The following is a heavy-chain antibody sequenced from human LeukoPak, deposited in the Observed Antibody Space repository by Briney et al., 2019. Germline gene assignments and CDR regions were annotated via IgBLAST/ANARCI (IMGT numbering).Heavy chain of an antibody. J-gene: IGHJ5*02. CDR3: ARPMTAYSSSFSFFDP. CDR1: GYTFTGYW. CDR2: INPNSGAT. D-gene: IGHD6-13*01. V-gene: IGHV1-2*02. Sequence: ASVKLSCKAFGYTFTGYWMHWVRQAPGQGLEWMGWINPNSGATKSAQRFQGRVTMTRDTSISTAYMELSSLKSDDTAVYYCARPMTAYSSSFSFFDPWGQGTLVTVSS.